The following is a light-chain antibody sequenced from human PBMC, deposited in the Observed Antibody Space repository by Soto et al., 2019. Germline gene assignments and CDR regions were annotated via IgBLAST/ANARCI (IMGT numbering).Light chain of an antibody. CDR2: EGG. Sequence: QPVLTQPASVSGSPGQSITISCTRTSSDVGNYNLVSWYQQYPGKAPKLMIYEGGKRPSGVSNRFSGSKSGNTASLTISGLQAEDEADYYCCSFALRSTLIFGGGTKLTVL. V-gene: IGLV2-23*01. CDR1: SSDVGNYNL. J-gene: IGLJ2*01. CDR3: CSFALRSTLI.